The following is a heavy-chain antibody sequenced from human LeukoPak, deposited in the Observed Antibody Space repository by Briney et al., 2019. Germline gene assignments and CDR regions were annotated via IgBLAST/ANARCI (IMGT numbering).Heavy chain of an antibody. CDR3: ARALPYYDSSGYCDY. J-gene: IGHJ4*02. D-gene: IGHD3-22*01. CDR1: GFTFDDYG. V-gene: IGHV3-20*04. CDR2: INWNGGST. Sequence: GGSLRLSCAASGFTFDDYGMSWVRQAPGKGLEWVSGINWNGGSTGYADSVKGRFTISRDNAKNSLYLQMNSLRAEDTALYYCARALPYYDSSGYCDYWGQGTLVTVSS.